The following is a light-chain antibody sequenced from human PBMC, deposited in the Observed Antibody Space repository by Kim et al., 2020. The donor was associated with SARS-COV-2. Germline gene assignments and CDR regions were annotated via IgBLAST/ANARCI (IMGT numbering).Light chain of an antibody. CDR2: GAS. J-gene: IGKJ2*01. Sequence: LSPGERATLSCRASQSVNSRYLAWYQQKPGQAPRLLIYGASSRATGIPDRFSGSGSGTDFTLTISTLEPEDFAVYYCQHYGSSLYTFGQGTKLEI. CDR1: QSVNSRY. CDR3: QHYGSSLYT. V-gene: IGKV3-20*01.